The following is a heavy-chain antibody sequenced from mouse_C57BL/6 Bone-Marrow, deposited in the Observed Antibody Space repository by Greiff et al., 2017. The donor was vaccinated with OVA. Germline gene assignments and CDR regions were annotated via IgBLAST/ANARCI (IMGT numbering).Heavy chain of an antibody. Sequence: DVKLVESGGGLVQSGRSLRLSCATSGFTFSDFYMEWVRQAPGKGLEWIAASRNKANDYTTEYSASVKGRFIVSRDTSQSILYLQMNALRAEDTAIYYCARDAFGSSYRYYAMDYWGQGTSVTVSS. J-gene: IGHJ4*01. CDR1: GFTFSDFY. V-gene: IGHV7-1*01. CDR2: SRNKANDYTT. CDR3: ARDAFGSSYRYYAMDY. D-gene: IGHD1-1*01.